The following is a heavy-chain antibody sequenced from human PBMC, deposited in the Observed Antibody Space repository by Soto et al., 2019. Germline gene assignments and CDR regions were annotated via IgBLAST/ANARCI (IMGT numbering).Heavy chain of an antibody. Sequence: SETLSLTCTVSGGSISSGEYYWTWIRQPPGKGLEWIGYIYYSGSTNYNPSLKSRVTISVDTSKNQFSLKLSSVTAADTAVYYCARRYGWNFDYWGQGTLVTVS. D-gene: IGHD6-19*01. CDR3: ARRYGWNFDY. J-gene: IGHJ4*02. CDR2: IYYSGST. CDR1: GGSISSGEYY. V-gene: IGHV4-61*08.